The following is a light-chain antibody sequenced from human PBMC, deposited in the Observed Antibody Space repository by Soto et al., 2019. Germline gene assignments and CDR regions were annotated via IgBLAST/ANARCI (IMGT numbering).Light chain of an antibody. CDR3: AAWDDSLSGWV. CDR2: GNS. CDR1: SSNIGAGYD. J-gene: IGLJ3*02. Sequence: QSVLTQPPSVSGAPGQRVTISCTGSSSNIGAGYDVLWYQQLPGTAPKLLIYGNSNRPSGVPDRFSGSKSATSASLAIGGLRSEDEADYYCAAWDDSLSGWVFGGGTKVTVL. V-gene: IGLV1-40*01.